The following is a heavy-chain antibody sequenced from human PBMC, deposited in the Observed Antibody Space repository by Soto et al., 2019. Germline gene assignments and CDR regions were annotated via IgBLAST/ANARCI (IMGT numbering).Heavy chain of an antibody. V-gene: IGHV3-66*01. CDR2: IYSGGGS. CDR1: GFTVNNNF. Sequence: GGSLRLSCAASGFTVNNNFMTWVRQAPGKGLEWVSIIYSGGGSYYADSVKGRFTISRDNSKNTLFLQMNNLRVEDTAVYYCAHRQSYYYDSSGYYPYFDYWGQGTLVTVSS. CDR3: AHRQSYYYDSSGYYPYFDY. J-gene: IGHJ4*02. D-gene: IGHD3-22*01.